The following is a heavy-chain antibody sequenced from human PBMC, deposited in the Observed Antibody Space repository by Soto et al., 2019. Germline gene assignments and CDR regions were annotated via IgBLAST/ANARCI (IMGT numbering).Heavy chain of an antibody. J-gene: IGHJ4*02. D-gene: IGHD3-9*01. CDR2: IYSSGET. CDR3: ARASQCKSYFGCFAWLDY. CDR1: SGSISGLY. Sequence: SETLSLTCTVSSGSISGLYWAWVRQPAGKGLEWIGRIYSSGETNYNPSLTGRVIMSLDTSKIQFSLQLTSVTAADTAVYYCARASQCKSYFGCFAWLDYWGQGTLVTVSS. V-gene: IGHV4-4*07.